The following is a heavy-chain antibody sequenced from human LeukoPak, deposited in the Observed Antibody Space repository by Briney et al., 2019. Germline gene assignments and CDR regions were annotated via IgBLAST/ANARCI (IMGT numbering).Heavy chain of an antibody. V-gene: IGHV4-4*09. CDR1: GGSISSYY. Sequence: SETLSLTCTVSGGSISSYYWSWIRQPPGKGLEWIGYIYTSGSTNYNPSLKSRVTISVDTSKNQFSLKLSSVTAADTAVYYCARHSGNRAVPAACMFDPWGQGTLVTVSS. D-gene: IGHD2-2*01. J-gene: IGHJ5*02. CDR3: ARHSGNRAVPAACMFDP. CDR2: IYTSGST.